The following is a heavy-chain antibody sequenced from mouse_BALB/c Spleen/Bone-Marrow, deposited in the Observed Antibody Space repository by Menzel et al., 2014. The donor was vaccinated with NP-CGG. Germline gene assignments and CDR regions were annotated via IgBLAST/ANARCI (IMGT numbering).Heavy chain of an antibody. CDR2: IGIGGST. D-gene: IGHD1-1*01. Sequence: VKLVESGPGLVAPSQSLSITCTVSGFSLTSYGLHWVRQPPGKGLEWLGVIGIGGSTNYNSALMSRLSISKDNSKSLVFLKMNSLQTDDTAMYYCARASYYYGSRYDYWGQGTTLTVSS. CDR3: ARASYYYGSRYDY. J-gene: IGHJ2*01. V-gene: IGHV2-9*02. CDR1: GFSLTSYG.